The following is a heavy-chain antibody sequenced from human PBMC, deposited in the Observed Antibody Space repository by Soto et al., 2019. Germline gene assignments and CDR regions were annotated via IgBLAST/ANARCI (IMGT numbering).Heavy chain of an antibody. CDR2: IYYSGST. CDR1: GASISNSDDY. CDR3: ARESITMIVVDP. Sequence: SETLSLTCTVSGASISNSDDYWTWIRQPPGKGLEWIGYIYYSGSTYYNPSLKSRVTISVDTSKNQFSLKLSSVTAADTAVYYCARESITMIVVDPWGQGTLVTVSS. J-gene: IGHJ5*02. V-gene: IGHV4-30-4*01. D-gene: IGHD3-22*01.